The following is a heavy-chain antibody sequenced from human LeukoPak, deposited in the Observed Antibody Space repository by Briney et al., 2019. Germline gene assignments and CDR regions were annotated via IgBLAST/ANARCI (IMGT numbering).Heavy chain of an antibody. CDR2: INPNSGGT. Sequence: ASVKVSCKASGYTFTSYGISWVRQAPGQGLEWMGRINPNSGGTNYAQKFQGRVTMTRDTSISTAYMELSRLRSDDTAVYYCARDLRVSGNYYYGMDVWGQGTTVTVSS. CDR1: GYTFTSYG. V-gene: IGHV1-2*06. J-gene: IGHJ6*02. D-gene: IGHD3-10*01. CDR3: ARDLRVSGNYYYGMDV.